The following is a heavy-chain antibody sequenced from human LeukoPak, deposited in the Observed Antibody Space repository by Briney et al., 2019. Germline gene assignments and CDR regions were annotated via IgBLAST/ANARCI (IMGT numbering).Heavy chain of an antibody. CDR2: IYNSGST. CDR3: ARGQHLKNYGMDV. Sequence: PSETLSLTSTVYGGSISSYYWSWIRHPPGKGLEWIVYIYNSGSTNYNPSLKSRVTISVDTSKNQFSLKLSSVTAADTAVYYCARGQHLKNYGMDVWGQGTTVTVSS. CDR1: GGSISSYY. V-gene: IGHV4-59*01. J-gene: IGHJ6*02. D-gene: IGHD6-13*01.